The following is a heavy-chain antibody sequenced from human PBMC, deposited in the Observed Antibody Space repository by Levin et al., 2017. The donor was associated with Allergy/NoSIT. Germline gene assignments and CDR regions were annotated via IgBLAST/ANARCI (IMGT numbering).Heavy chain of an antibody. V-gene: IGHV3-30*03. J-gene: IGHJ2*01. CDR3: ARGFHNDRSGLNWYFDL. Sequence: QAGGSLRLSCGASGFTFNNYGMHWVRQAPGKGLEWVAVISNDGRNKYYGDSVKDRFTISRDNSENTLDLQMSSLRPEDTAVYYCARGFHNDRSGLNWYFDLWGRGTLVTVSS. CDR2: ISNDGRNK. CDR1: GFTFNNYG. D-gene: IGHD3-22*01.